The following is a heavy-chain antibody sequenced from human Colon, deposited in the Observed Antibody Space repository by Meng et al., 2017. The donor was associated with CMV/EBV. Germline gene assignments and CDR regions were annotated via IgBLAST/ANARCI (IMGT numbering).Heavy chain of an antibody. D-gene: IGHD3-22*01. V-gene: IGHV3-23*01. CDR3: AKDPWESSGYLVY. CDR2: IRDSASRT. Sequence: ASGFTFRDYAMSWVRQSPGKGLEWVSGIRDSASRTAYAKSVQGRFTISRDNSKNIVYLQMNSLTDEDTAIYYCAKDPWESSGYLVYWGQGILVTVSS. J-gene: IGHJ4*02. CDR1: GFTFRDYA.